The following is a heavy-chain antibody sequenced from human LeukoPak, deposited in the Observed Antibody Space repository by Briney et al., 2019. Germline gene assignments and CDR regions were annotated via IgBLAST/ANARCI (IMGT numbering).Heavy chain of an antibody. CDR1: GFTVSTNY. D-gene: IGHD3-3*01. CDR2: VYSGGST. V-gene: IGHV3-53*04. J-gene: IGHJ4*02. Sequence: GGSLRLSCAASGFTVSTNYMSWVRQAPGKGLEWVSVVYSGGSTYYADSVKGRFTISRHNSKNTLYLQMDSLRDEDTAVYYCARGDFWSGYYTGLYWGQGTLVTVSS. CDR3: ARGDFWSGYYTGLY.